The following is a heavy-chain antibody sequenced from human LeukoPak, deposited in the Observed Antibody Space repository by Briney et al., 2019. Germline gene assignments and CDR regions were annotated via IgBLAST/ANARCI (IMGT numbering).Heavy chain of an antibody. J-gene: IGHJ6*03. D-gene: IGHD1-26*01. CDR3: ARHLMVGATPPGDYYYYYMDV. V-gene: IGHV5-51*01. CDR2: LYPGDSDT. CDR1: GYRFTSYW. Sequence: GESLKISCKGSGYRFTSYWIGWVRQMPGKGLEWMGILYPGDSDTRYSPSFQGQVTISAAKSLSTAYLQWSSLKASDTAMYYWARHLMVGATPPGDYYYYYMDVWGKGTTVTVSS.